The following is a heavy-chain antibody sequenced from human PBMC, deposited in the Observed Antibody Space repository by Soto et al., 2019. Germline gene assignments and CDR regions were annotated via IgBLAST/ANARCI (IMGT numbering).Heavy chain of an antibody. CDR3: VIAADHYYYYGMDV. Sequence: SVKVSCKASGGTFSSYAISWVRQAPGQGLEWMGGIIPIFGTANYAQKFQGRVTITADESTSTAYMELSSLRSEDTAVYYCVIAADHYYYYGMDVWGQGTTVIVSS. CDR2: IIPIFGTA. CDR1: GGTFSSYA. V-gene: IGHV1-69*13. J-gene: IGHJ6*02. D-gene: IGHD6-13*01.